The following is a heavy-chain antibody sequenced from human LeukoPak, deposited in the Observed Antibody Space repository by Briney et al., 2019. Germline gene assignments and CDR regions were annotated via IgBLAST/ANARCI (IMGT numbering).Heavy chain of an antibody. D-gene: IGHD1-14*01. V-gene: IGHV3-7*01. J-gene: IGHJ4*02. Sequence: GGSLRLSCAASGFTFSGHWMSWVRQAQGKGLEWVANINQGGSDKYYVDSVKGRFTISRDNANNLLYLQMNSLRGEDTAVYYCTRDRSRAEDDWGQGTLVTVPS. CDR2: INQGGSDK. CDR3: TRDRSRAEDD. CDR1: GFTFSGHW.